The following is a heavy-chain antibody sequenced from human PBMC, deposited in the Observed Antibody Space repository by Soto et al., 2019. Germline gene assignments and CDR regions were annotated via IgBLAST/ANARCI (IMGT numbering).Heavy chain of an antibody. CDR3: AGTKIQLEPPVLFDY. V-gene: IGHV3-11*01. D-gene: IGHD1-1*01. Sequence: QVQLVESGGGLVKPGGSLRLSCAASGFTFSDYYMSWIRQAPGKGLEWVSYISSSGSNIYYADSVKGRFTISRDKPKNHLDLQMNNLEAGGTGGEYRAGTKIQLEPPVLFDYWGQGTLVNVSS. J-gene: IGHJ4*02. CDR2: ISSSGSNI. CDR1: GFTFSDYY.